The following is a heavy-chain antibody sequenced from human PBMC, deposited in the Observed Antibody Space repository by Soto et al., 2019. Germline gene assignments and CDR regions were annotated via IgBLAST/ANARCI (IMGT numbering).Heavy chain of an antibody. D-gene: IGHD6-6*01. CDR2: IYYSGST. Sequence: SETLSLTCTVSGGSISSYYWSWIRQPPGKGLEWIGYIYYSGSTNYNPSLKSRVTISVDTSKNQFSLKLSSGTAADTAVYYCARQVFSSSSENDAFDIWGQGTMVTVSS. J-gene: IGHJ3*02. V-gene: IGHV4-59*08. CDR3: ARQVFSSSSENDAFDI. CDR1: GGSISSYY.